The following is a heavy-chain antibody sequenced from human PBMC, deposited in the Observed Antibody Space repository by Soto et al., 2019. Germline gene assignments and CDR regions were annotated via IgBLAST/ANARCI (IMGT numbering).Heavy chain of an antibody. CDR2: IIPIFGTA. CDR3: ARVRHYYYDSSGYYPDAFDI. V-gene: IGHV1-69*13. Sequence: SVKVSCKASGGTFSSYAISWVRQAPGQGLEWMGGIIPIFGTANYAQKFQGRVTITADESTSTAYMELSSLRSEDTAVYYCARVRHYYYDSSGYYPDAFDIWGQGTMVTVSS. CDR1: GGTFSSYA. D-gene: IGHD3-22*01. J-gene: IGHJ3*02.